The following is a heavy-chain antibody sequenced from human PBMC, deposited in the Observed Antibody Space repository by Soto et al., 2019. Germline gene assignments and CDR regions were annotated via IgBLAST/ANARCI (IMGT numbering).Heavy chain of an antibody. CDR1: GFTFSSYS. J-gene: IGHJ5*02. D-gene: IGHD6-19*01. Sequence: AGGSLRLSCAASGFTFSSYSMNWVRQAPGKGLEWVSSISSSSSYIYYADSVKGRSTISRDNAKNSLYLQMNSLRAEDTAVYYCAGSIAVAGTGVGWFDPWGQGTLVTVSS. CDR2: ISSSSSYI. V-gene: IGHV3-21*01. CDR3: AGSIAVAGTGVGWFDP.